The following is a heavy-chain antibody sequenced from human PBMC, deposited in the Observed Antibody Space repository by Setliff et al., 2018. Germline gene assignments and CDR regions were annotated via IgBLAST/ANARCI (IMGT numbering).Heavy chain of an antibody. J-gene: IGHJ5*02. V-gene: IGHV1-18*04. CDR1: GYTFTGYY. CDR3: ARAELLWFGGFDP. Sequence: ASVKVSCKASGYTFTGYYMHWVRQAPGQGLEWMGWISAYNGNTNYAQRFQGRVTMTTDTSTSTAYMELRSLRSDDTAVYYCARAELLWFGGFDPWGQGTLVTVS. D-gene: IGHD3-10*01. CDR2: ISAYNGNT.